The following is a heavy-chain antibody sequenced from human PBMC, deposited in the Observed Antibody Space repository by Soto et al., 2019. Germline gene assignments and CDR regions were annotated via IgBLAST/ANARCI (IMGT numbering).Heavy chain of an antibody. CDR3: AREAAVAGTAFDH. D-gene: IGHD6-19*01. CDR1: GYTFTGYY. CDR2: INPNSGGT. Sequence: GASVKVSCKASGYTFTGYYMHWVRQAPGQGLEWMGWINPNSGGTNYAQKFQGWVTMTRDTSTTTVYMELSPLRSDDTAVYYCAREAAVAGTAFDHWGQGTLVTVSS. V-gene: IGHV1-2*04. J-gene: IGHJ5*02.